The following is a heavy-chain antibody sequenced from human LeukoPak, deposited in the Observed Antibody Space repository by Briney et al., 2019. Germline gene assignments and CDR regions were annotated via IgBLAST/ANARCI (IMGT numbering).Heavy chain of an antibody. CDR2: DGNVN. Sequence: DGNVNYYVDSVKGRFTISRDNAKNSLCLQMSNLRAEDTAVYFCARGGGLDVWGQGATVTVSS. CDR3: ARGGGLDV. V-gene: IGHV3-7*04. J-gene: IGHJ6*02.